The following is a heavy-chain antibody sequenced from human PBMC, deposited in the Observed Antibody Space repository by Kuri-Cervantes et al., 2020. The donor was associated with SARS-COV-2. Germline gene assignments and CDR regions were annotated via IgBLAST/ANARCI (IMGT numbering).Heavy chain of an antibody. D-gene: IGHD3-10*01. CDR1: GGSISSSGHY. Sequence: GGSLRLSCSVSGGSISSSGHYWGWVRQAPGKGLEWVSSISSSSSYIYYADSVKGRFTISRDNAKNSLYLQMNSLRAEDTAVYYCARDRPSNYYGSGSSLDAFDIWGQGTMVTVSS. CDR3: ARDRPSNYYGSGSSLDAFDI. J-gene: IGHJ3*02. CDR2: ISSSSSYI. V-gene: IGHV3-21*01.